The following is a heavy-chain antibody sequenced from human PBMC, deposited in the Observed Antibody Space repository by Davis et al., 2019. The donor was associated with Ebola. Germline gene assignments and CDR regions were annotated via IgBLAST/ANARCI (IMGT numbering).Heavy chain of an antibody. D-gene: IGHD5-18*01. J-gene: IGHJ4*02. V-gene: IGHV4-39*01. CDR1: GGSISSGSYY. CDR3: ARPGYSYGSFDY. Sequence: SETLSLTCSVSGGSISSGSYYWGWIRQPPGKGLEWIGSIYYSGSTYYNPSLKSRVTISVDTSKNQFSLKLSSVTAADTAVYYCARPGYSYGSFDYWGQGTLVTVSS. CDR2: IYYSGST.